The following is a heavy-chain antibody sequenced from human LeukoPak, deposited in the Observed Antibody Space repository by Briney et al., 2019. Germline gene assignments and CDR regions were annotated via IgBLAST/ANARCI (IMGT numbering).Heavy chain of an antibody. J-gene: IGHJ6*02. CDR3: ARLRVGYCSSTSCYYYYYGMDV. D-gene: IGHD2-2*01. CDR1: GYTFTSYY. Sequence: ASVKVSCKASGYTFTSYYMHWVRQAPGQGLEWMGLINPSGGSTSYAQKFQGRVTMTRDTSTSTVYMELSSLRSEDTAVYYCARLRVGYCSSTSCYYYYYGMDVWGQGTTVTVSS. CDR2: INPSGGST. V-gene: IGHV1-46*01.